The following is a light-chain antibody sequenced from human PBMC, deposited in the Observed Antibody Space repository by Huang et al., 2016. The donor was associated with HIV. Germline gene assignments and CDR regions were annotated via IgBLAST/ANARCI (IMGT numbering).Light chain of an antibody. CDR3: QQYNNWPPYT. V-gene: IGKV3-15*01. J-gene: IGKJ2*01. Sequence: IVMTQSPATLSVSPGERATLSCRASQSVSSSLAWYQQKHGQAPRLLIYGSSTRSTSSPARFSGSGSGTEFTLTISSLQSEDFAVYYCQQYNNWPPYTFGQGTKLEIK. CDR2: GSS. CDR1: QSVSSS.